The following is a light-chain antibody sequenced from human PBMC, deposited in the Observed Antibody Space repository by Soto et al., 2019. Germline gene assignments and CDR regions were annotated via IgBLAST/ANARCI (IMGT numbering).Light chain of an antibody. V-gene: IGKV1-33*01. Sequence: DIQMTQSPSSLSASVGDTVTITCQANQDINNYLTWYQQKPGKAPKVLTFDASISETGGPSRFSGSGSGTHFTFTISRLQPEDIATYYCQHDDNLPPTFGGGTKVEIK. CDR1: QDINNY. CDR3: QHDDNLPPT. CDR2: DAS. J-gene: IGKJ4*01.